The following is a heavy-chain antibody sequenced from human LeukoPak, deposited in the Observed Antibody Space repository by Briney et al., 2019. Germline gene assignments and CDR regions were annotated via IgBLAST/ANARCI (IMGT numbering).Heavy chain of an antibody. V-gene: IGHV3-21*01. CDR3: ARDPDSSGWYGDDY. J-gene: IGHJ4*02. CDR1: GFTFSSCS. D-gene: IGHD6-19*01. CDR2: ISSSSSYI. Sequence: GGSLRLSCAASGFTFSSCSMDWVRQAPGKGLEWVSSISSSSSYIYYADSVKGRFTISRDNAKNSLYLQMNSLRAEDTAVYYCARDPDSSGWYGDDYWGQGTLVTVSS.